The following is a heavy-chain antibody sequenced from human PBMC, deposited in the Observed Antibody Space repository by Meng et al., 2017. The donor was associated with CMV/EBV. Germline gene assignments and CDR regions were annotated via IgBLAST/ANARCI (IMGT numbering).Heavy chain of an antibody. Sequence: QLQLQESGPGLVKPSETLSLTCTVSGGSISSSSYYWGWIRQPPGKGLEWIGSIYYSGSTYYNPSLKSRVTISVDTSKNQFSLKLSSVTAADTAVYYCARYYYDSSGYFDYWGQGTLVTASS. CDR1: GGSISSSSYY. V-gene: IGHV4-39*07. CDR2: IYYSGST. CDR3: ARYYYDSSGYFDY. D-gene: IGHD3-22*01. J-gene: IGHJ4*02.